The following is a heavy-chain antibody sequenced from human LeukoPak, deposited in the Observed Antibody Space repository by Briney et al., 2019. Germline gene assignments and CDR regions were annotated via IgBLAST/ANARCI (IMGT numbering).Heavy chain of an antibody. J-gene: IGHJ6*04. CDR2: ISAYNGNT. D-gene: IGHD3-9*01. V-gene: IGHV1-18*04. CDR3: ARDKVDWLLSLRYYGMDV. Sequence: GASVKVSCKASGYTFTSYGISWVRQAPGQGLEWMGWISAYNGNTNYAQKLQGRVTMTTDTSTSTAYMELRSLRSDDTAVYYCARDKVDWLLSLRYYGMDVWGKGTTVTVSS. CDR1: GYTFTSYG.